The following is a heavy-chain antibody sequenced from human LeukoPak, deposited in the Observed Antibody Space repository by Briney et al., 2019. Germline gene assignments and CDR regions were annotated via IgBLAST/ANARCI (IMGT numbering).Heavy chain of an antibody. CDR1: RFTFSSYA. Sequence: GGSLRLSCAASRFTFSSYALSWVRQAPGKGLEWVVRIKSKVDGGTIDYAAPVKGRFGISRDDSKNTLYLQMNSLKTEDTGMYYCSTGGYAVDNWGQGTLVIVSS. CDR3: STGGYAVDN. J-gene: IGHJ4*02. CDR2: IKSKVDGGTI. D-gene: IGHD5-12*01. V-gene: IGHV3-15*01.